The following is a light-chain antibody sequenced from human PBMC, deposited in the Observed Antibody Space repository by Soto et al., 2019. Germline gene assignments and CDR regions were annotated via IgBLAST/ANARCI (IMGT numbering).Light chain of an antibody. V-gene: IGLV2-11*01. Sequence: QSVLTQPRSVSGSPGQSVTISCTGTSSDVGGYNYVSWYQQHPGKAPKLMIYDVSKRPSGVPDRFSGSKSGNTASLTISGLQAEDEADYYCCSYAGSYTNWVFGGGTKLNVL. CDR1: SSDVGGYNY. CDR3: CSYAGSYTNWV. J-gene: IGLJ3*02. CDR2: DVS.